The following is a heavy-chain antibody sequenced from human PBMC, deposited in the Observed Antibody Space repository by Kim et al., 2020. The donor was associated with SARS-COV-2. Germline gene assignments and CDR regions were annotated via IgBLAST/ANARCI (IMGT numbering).Heavy chain of an antibody. CDR3: ARAHCVCITCSGIGH. D-gene: IGHD3-16*01. J-gene: IGHJ4*02. Sequence: GSVRGRFTVSRENAKNSVYLQMNSLTAGDTALYYCARAHCVCITCSGIGHWGQGILVTVSS. V-gene: IGHV3-13*01.